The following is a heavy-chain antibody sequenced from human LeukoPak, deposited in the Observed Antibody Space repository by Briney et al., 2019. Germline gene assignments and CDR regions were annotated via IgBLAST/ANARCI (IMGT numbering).Heavy chain of an antibody. J-gene: IGHJ4*02. Sequence: SETLSLTCTVSGGSISSSSYYWGWIRQPPGKGLEWIGSIYHSGSTYYNPSLKSRVTISVDTSKNQFSLKLSSVTAADTAVYYCARQSGSYPIDYWGQGTLVTVSS. CDR1: GGSISSSSYY. CDR2: IYHSGST. V-gene: IGHV4-39*01. D-gene: IGHD1-26*01. CDR3: ARQSGSYPIDY.